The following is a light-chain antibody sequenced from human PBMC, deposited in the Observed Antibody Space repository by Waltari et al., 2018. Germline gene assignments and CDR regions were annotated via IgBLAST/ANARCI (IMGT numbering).Light chain of an antibody. V-gene: IGKV1-5*01. Sequence: DIQMTQSPSTLSASVGDRVTITCRASQNINNWLAWYQQTPGRAPILLIYEASSLEIGVPSRFRGSGSGTLFTLTITSLQPDDVALYYCQQYKTFSRTFGQGTQVEIK. CDR1: QNINNW. CDR3: QQYKTFSRT. CDR2: EAS. J-gene: IGKJ1*01.